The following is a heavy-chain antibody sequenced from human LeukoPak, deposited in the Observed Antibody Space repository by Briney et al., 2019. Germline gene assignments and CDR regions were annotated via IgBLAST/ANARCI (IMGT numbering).Heavy chain of an antibody. D-gene: IGHD5-12*01. CDR2: IYYSGST. CDR1: GGSISSSSYY. Sequence: SETLSLTCTVSGGSISSSSYYWSWIRQPPGKGLEWIGYIYYSGSTKYNPSLKSRVTISVDTSKNQFSLKLRSVTAADTAVYYCARGGSGYDSFYYYGMDVWGQGTTVTVSS. CDR3: ARGGSGYDSFYYYGMDV. V-gene: IGHV4-61*01. J-gene: IGHJ6*02.